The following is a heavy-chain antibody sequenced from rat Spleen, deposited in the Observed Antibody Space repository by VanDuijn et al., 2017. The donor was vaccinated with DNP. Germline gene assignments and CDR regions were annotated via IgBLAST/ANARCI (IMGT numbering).Heavy chain of an antibody. D-gene: IGHD1-4*01. V-gene: IGHV5-25*01. CDR2: ITNSGGNT. CDR3: ATSPGPNWFAY. Sequence: EVQLVESGGGLVQPGWSLKLSCAASGFTFSNYYMAWVRQAPKKGLEWVASITNSGGNTYYRDSVTGRFTISRNNANHTLYLQMDSLRSEDTATYYCATSPGPNWFAYWGQGTLVTVSS. J-gene: IGHJ3*01. CDR1: GFTFSNYY.